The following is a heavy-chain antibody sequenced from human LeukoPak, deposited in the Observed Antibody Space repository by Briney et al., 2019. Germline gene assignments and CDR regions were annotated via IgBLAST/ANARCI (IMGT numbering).Heavy chain of an antibody. D-gene: IGHD2-15*01. CDR3: TRGHIVAYYYGMDV. J-gene: IGHJ6*02. V-gene: IGHV1-24*01. CDR2: FYPEDGET. Sequence: HGGSGRVSCKVSGYTLTELGMHGVRQAPGKGREGMGGFYPEDGETIYAQKFQGRVTMTTDTSTSTAYMELRSLRSDDTAVYSCTRGHIVAYYYGMDVWGQGTTVTVSS. CDR1: GYTLTELG.